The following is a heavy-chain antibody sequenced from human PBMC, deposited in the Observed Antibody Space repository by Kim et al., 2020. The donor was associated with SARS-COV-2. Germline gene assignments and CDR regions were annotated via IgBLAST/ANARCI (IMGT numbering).Heavy chain of an antibody. Sequence: NTNYAQKLQGRVTMTTDTSTSTAYMELRSLRSDDTAVYYCARGFRGVIHPWGQGTLVTVSS. CDR2: NT. CDR3: ARGFRGVIHP. J-gene: IGHJ5*02. V-gene: IGHV1-18*01. D-gene: IGHD3-10*01.